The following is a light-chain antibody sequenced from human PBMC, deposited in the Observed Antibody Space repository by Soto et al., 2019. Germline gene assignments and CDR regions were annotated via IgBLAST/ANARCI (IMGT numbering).Light chain of an antibody. V-gene: IGKV1-5*03. J-gene: IGKJ5*01. Sequence: DIQMTQSPSTLSASVGDRVTITCRASQSISSWLAWYQQRPGKAPKLLIYKASSLESGVPSRFSGSGSGTEFTLTISSLQPDDFATYYCQQYNSYPYTFGQGTRLEIK. CDR3: QQYNSYPYT. CDR1: QSISSW. CDR2: KAS.